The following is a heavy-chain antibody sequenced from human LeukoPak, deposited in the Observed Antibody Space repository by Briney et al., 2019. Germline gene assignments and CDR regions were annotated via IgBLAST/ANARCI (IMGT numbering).Heavy chain of an antibody. CDR1: GFTFSGYA. D-gene: IGHD5-12*01. Sequence: GGSLRLSCAASGFTFSGYAMHWVRQAPGKGLEWVSVISYDGSNEYYADSVKGRFTISRDNSKNTLYLQMNSLSVEDTAVYYCAKAFSAYENWPPNWFDPWGQGTLVTVSS. V-gene: IGHV3-30-3*01. CDR3: AKAFSAYENWPPNWFDP. CDR2: ISYDGSNE. J-gene: IGHJ5*02.